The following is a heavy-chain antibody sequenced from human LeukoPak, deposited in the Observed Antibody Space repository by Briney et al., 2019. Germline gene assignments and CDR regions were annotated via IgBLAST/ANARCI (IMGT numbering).Heavy chain of an antibody. Sequence: GGSLRLSCAASGFTVSSNYMGWVRQAPGKGLEWVSVIYSGGSTYYADSVKGRLTISRDNSKNTLYLQMNSLRAEDTAVYYCARRGDGYNLYYFDYWGQGTLVTVSS. CDR1: GFTVSSNY. CDR3: ARRGDGYNLYYFDY. V-gene: IGHV3-53*01. J-gene: IGHJ4*02. D-gene: IGHD5-24*01. CDR2: IYSGGST.